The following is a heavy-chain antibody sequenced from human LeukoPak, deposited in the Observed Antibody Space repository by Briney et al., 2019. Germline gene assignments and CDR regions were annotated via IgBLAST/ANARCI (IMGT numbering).Heavy chain of an antibody. CDR2: IYPRGGGT. CDR3: ARDQEAFDY. Sequence: ASVKVSCKASGYIFANFWMHWVRQVPGQGLEWMGIIYPRGGGTSYAPKFQGRVTVTRDTSTSTVHMELSGLRSEDTAVYYCARDQEAFDYWGQGTLVTVSS. V-gene: IGHV1-46*01. CDR1: GYIFANFW. J-gene: IGHJ4*02.